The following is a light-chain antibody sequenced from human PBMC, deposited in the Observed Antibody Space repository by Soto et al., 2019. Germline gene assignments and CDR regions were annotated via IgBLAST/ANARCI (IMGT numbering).Light chain of an antibody. CDR1: QGISSF. V-gene: IGKV1-39*01. J-gene: IGKJ5*01. CDR3: QQSYNSPPIT. Sequence: DIQMTQSPSSLSASVGDSVTITCRASQGISSFLAWYQQKPGKAPKLLIYAASTLQSGVPSRFSGSGYGTDFALTISSLTPEDFATYYCQQSYNSPPITFGQGTRLEIK. CDR2: AAS.